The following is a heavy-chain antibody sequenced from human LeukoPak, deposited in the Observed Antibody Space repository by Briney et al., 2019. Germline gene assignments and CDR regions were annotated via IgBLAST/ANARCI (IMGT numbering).Heavy chain of an antibody. Sequence: SETLSLTCTVSGGSISSNSYYWGWIRQPPGKGLEWIGSIYYSGSTYYKSSLKSRVTISVDTSKNQFSLKLSSVTAADTAVYYCARGKPGIAAAGTRWFDPWGQGTLVTVSS. CDR1: GGSISSNSYY. V-gene: IGHV4-39*01. CDR3: ARGKPGIAAAGTRWFDP. D-gene: IGHD6-13*01. J-gene: IGHJ5*02. CDR2: IYYSGST.